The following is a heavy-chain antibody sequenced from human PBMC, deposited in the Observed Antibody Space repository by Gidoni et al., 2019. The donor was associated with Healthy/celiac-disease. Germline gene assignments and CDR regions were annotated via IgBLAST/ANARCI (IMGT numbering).Heavy chain of an antibody. Sequence: QVQLQQWGAGLLKPSETLSLTCAVDGGSFSNYYWNWLRQPPGQGLELIGEINHSGSTNYNPSLKSRVTISVDTSKNQFSLKVNSVTAADTAVYYCARGNYFSSTSCSRAPFDCWGQRTLVTVSS. CDR1: GGSFSNYY. D-gene: IGHD2-2*01. CDR2: INHSGST. J-gene: IGHJ4*02. CDR3: ARGNYFSSTSCSRAPFDC. V-gene: IGHV4-34*01.